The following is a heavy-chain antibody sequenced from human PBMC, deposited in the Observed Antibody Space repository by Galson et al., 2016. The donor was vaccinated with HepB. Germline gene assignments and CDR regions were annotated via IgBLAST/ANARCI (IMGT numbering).Heavy chain of an antibody. D-gene: IGHD2-21*01. CDR3: AREFIVVVPSVQNYGFDV. CDR2: TSNNGIA. J-gene: IGHJ6*02. CDR1: GGSVSSGSSV. V-gene: IGHV4-61*01. Sequence: SETLSLTCTVSGGSVSSGSSVWTWIRQPPGKGLEWIGYTSNNGIATYNPPPKRRITISVDTSKNQFSLSLSSATAADTAVYFCAREFIVVVPSVQNYGFDVWAQGTTVTVSS.